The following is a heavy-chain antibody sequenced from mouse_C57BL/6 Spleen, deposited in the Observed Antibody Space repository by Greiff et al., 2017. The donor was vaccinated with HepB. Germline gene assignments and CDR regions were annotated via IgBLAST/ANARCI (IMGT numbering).Heavy chain of an antibody. D-gene: IGHD1-1*01. Sequence: DVMLVESGGGLVKPGGSLKLSCAASGFTFSSYAMSWVRQTPEKRLEWVATISDGGSYTYYPDNVKGRFTISRDNAKNNMYLQMGHLKSEDTAMYYCAIEGGYYYGSSPAWFAYWGQGTLVTVSA. CDR2: ISDGGSYT. CDR1: GFTFSSYA. CDR3: AIEGGYYYGSSPAWFAY. J-gene: IGHJ3*01. V-gene: IGHV5-4*01.